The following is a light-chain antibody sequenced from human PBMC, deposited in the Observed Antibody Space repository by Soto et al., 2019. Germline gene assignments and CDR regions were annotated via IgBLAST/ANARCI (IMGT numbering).Light chain of an antibody. V-gene: IGLV4-69*01. CDR1: SGHSSYA. CDR3: QTWGTGIHYV. CDR2: LNSDGSH. Sequence: QLVLTQSPSGSASLGAWVKLTCTLSSGHSSYAIAWHQQQPEKGPRYLMKLNSDGSHSKGDGIPDRFSGSSSGAERYLTISSLQSEDEADYYCQTWGTGIHYVFGTGTKVTVL. J-gene: IGLJ1*01.